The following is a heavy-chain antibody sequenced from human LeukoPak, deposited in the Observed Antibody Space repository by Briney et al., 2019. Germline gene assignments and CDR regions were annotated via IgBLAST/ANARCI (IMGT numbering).Heavy chain of an antibody. V-gene: IGHV3-23*01. CDR1: GFTFSSYA. CDR3: AKEVVVSTAGY. J-gene: IGHJ4*02. CDR2: ISGSGGST. Sequence: GGSLRLSCADSGFTFSSYAMNWVCQAPGKGLEWVSAISGSGGSTYYADSVKGRFTISRDNSKNTVYLQMNSLRAEDTAIYYCAKEVVVSTAGYWGQGTLVTVSS. D-gene: IGHD2-15*01.